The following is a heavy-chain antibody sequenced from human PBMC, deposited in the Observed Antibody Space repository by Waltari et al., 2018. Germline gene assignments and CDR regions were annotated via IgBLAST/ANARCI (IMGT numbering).Heavy chain of an antibody. D-gene: IGHD6-19*01. CDR3: VMYSSSFLGDC. CDR2: INTDGSIT. V-gene: IGHV3-74*01. CDR1: GFTFSSYW. Sequence: EMQLVESGGGLVQLGGSLRLSCAASGFTFSSYWMHWVRQAPGKGLVSVSNINTDGSITRYADPVRGRFTISRDNAENTLFLQMHSLRAEDTAVYYCVMYSSSFLGDCWGQGTLVTVSS. J-gene: IGHJ4*02.